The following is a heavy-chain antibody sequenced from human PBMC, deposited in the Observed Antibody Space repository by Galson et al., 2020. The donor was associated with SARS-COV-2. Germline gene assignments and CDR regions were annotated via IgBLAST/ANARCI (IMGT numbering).Heavy chain of an antibody. CDR2: IDWDDHK. D-gene: IGHD6-19*01. CDR1: GFSLSTSGMY. CDR3: ARMVGGYDSGWSFDY. Sequence: SGPTLVKPTQTLTLTCTFSGFSLSTSGMYVSWIRQPPGKALEWLARIDWDDHKYYSTSLRTRLTISKDTSKNQVVLTMTNMDPVDTATYYCARMVGGYDSGWSFDYWGQGTLFTVSS. V-gene: IGHV2-70*11. J-gene: IGHJ4*02.